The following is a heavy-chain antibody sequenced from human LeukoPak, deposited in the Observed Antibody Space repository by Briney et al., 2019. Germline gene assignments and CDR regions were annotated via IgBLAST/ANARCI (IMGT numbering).Heavy chain of an antibody. J-gene: IGHJ4*02. Sequence: SETLSLTCAVYGGSFSGYYWSWIRQPPGKGLEWIGEINHSGSTNYNPSLKSRVTISVDTSKNQFSLKLSSVTAADTAVYYCARVRDGDIDLVGIDYWGQGTLVTVSS. V-gene: IGHV4-34*01. CDR2: INHSGST. CDR1: GGSFSGYY. CDR3: ARVRDGDIDLVGIDY. D-gene: IGHD2-8*02.